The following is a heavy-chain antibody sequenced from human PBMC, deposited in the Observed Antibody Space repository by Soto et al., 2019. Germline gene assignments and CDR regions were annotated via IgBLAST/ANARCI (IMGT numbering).Heavy chain of an antibody. Sequence: SETLSLTCTLPRPSITSSSYYWGSIRQPPGKGLEWIGSIYYSGSTYYNPSLKSRVTISVDTSKNQFSLKLSSVTAADTAVYYCARHTPAISISDHWGQGTLVTVS. D-gene: IGHD2-15*01. CDR3: ARHTPAISISDH. CDR2: IYYSGST. V-gene: IGHV4-39*01. CDR1: RPSITSSSYY. J-gene: IGHJ4*02.